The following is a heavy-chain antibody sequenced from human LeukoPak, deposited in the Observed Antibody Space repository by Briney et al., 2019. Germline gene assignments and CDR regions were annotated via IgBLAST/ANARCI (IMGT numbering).Heavy chain of an antibody. CDR1: GYSISSGYY. CDR3: ARLGAYYYDSSGYYYNRYFDY. J-gene: IGHJ4*02. D-gene: IGHD3-22*01. Sequence: SETLSLTXTVSGYSISSGYYWGWIRQSPGKGLEWIGSVYHSGSTYYNPSLKSPVTISVDTSKNQFSLELSSVTVADTAVYYCARLGAYYYDSSGYYYNRYFDYWGQGILVTVSS. CDR2: VYHSGST. V-gene: IGHV4-38-2*02.